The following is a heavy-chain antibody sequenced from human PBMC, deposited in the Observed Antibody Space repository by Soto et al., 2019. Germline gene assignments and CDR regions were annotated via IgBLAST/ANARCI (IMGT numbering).Heavy chain of an antibody. J-gene: IGHJ6*02. CDR1: GFTFSSYA. CDR2: ISYDGSNK. CDR3: ARDLGGDYRYYYYYGMDV. V-gene: IGHV3-30-3*01. D-gene: IGHD4-17*01. Sequence: PGGSLRLSCAASGFTFSSYAMHWVRQAPGKGLEWVAVISYDGSNKYYADSVKGRFTISRDNSKNTLYLQMNNLRAEDTAVYYCARDLGGDYRYYYYYGMDVWGQGTTVTVSS.